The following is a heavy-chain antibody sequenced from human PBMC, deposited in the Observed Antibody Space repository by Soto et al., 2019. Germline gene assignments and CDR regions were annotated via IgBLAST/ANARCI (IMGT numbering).Heavy chain of an antibody. CDR3: ARDQRDYYDNGGYYRWDH. D-gene: IGHD3-22*01. CDR2: ISGYNDDT. J-gene: IGHJ4*02. Sequence: QVQLVQSGAELKKTGASVKVSCKASGYTFTSYGITWVRQAPGQGPEWMGWISGYNDDTNYAQKFQGRFTMTTDTSTSTGYMELRSLGSDDTAVYYCARDQRDYYDNGGYYRWDHWGQGTLVTVSS. CDR1: GYTFTSYG. V-gene: IGHV1-18*01.